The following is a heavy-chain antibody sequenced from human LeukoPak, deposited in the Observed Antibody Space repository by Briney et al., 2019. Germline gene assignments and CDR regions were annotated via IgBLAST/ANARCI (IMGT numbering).Heavy chain of an antibody. CDR1: GFTFGHCW. CDR2: IKQDGNEK. Sequence: GGSLRLSCAASGFTFGHCWMHWVRQAPGKGLEWVANIKQDGNEKSYVDSVKGRFTISRDNTENSLYLQMNSLRPEDTAVYYCAREDYYDGSTDYWGQGTLVTVSS. CDR3: AREDYYDGSTDY. V-gene: IGHV3-7*01. J-gene: IGHJ4*02. D-gene: IGHD3-22*01.